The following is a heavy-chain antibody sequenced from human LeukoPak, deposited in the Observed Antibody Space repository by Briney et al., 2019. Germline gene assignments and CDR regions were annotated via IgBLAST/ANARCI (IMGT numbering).Heavy chain of an antibody. CDR3: ARAQNVDCSSTSCYVVYFDY. Sequence: GASLQISCKGSGYSFTSYWIGWVRQMPGKGLEGMGIIYPGDYDTRYSPSLQGQVTISADKSISTAYLQWSSLKASDTAMYYCARAQNVDCSSTSCYVVYFDYWGQGTLVTVSS. V-gene: IGHV5-51*01. D-gene: IGHD2-2*01. J-gene: IGHJ4*02. CDR1: GYSFTSYW. CDR2: IYPGDYDT.